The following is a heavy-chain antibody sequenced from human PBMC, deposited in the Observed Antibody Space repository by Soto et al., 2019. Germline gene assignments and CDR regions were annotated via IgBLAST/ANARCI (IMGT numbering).Heavy chain of an antibody. CDR3: ARHQVTTIFGVVGMDV. V-gene: IGHV4-4*02. J-gene: IGHJ6*02. D-gene: IGHD3-3*01. CDR1: GASISSSNW. Sequence: QVQLQESGPGLVKPSGTLSLTCAVSGASISSSNWWSWVRQPPGKGLEWIGEIYHSGSTNYNPSLKSRLTISVDKSKNQFSLKLSSVTAADTAMYYCARHQVTTIFGVVGMDVWGQGTTVTVSS. CDR2: IYHSGST.